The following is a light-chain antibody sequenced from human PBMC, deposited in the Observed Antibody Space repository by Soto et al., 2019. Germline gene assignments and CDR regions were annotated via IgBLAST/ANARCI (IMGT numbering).Light chain of an antibody. Sequence: DIVLTQSPDSLGVSLGERATINCRSSQSVLYSSNNKNYLAWYQHKPGQSPKLLIYWASTRESGVPERFSGSGSGTDFTLTISSLQAEDVAVYYCQQYYGTAAWTFGQGTKVEIK. CDR3: QQYYGTAAWT. CDR2: WAS. J-gene: IGKJ1*01. V-gene: IGKV4-1*01. CDR1: QSVLYSSNNKNY.